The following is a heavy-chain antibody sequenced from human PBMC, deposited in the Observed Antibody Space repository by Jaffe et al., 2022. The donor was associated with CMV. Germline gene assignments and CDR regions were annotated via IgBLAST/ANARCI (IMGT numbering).Heavy chain of an antibody. CDR1: GFTFSSYG. CDR3: ARDRGVTTRYYYGMDV. J-gene: IGHJ6*02. D-gene: IGHD4-17*01. Sequence: QVQLVESGGGVVQPGRSLRLSCAASGFTFSSYGMHWVRQAPGKGLEWVAVIWYDGSNKYYADSVKGRFTISRDNSKNTLYLQMNSLRAEDTAVYYCARDRGVTTRYYYGMDVWGQGTTVTVSS. CDR2: IWYDGSNK. V-gene: IGHV3-33*01.